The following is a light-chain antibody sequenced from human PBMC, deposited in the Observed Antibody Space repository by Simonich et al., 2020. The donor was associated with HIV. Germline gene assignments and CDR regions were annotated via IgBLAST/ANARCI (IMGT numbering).Light chain of an antibody. V-gene: IGKV1-5*03. CDR2: KAY. Sequence: DIQMTQSPSTLSASVGDRVTITCRACPSISSWLAWYQQKPGKAPNLLIYKAYSLERGVPSRFSGSGSGTEFTLTIISLQPDDFATYYCQQYNRHSTFGQGTKVEIK. CDR3: QQYNRHST. J-gene: IGKJ1*01. CDR1: PSISSW.